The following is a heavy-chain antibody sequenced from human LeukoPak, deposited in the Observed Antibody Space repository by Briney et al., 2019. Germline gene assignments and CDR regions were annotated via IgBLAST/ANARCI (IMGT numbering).Heavy chain of an antibody. J-gene: IGHJ4*02. CDR2: ISGSGGST. Sequence: GGSLRLSCAASGFTFSSYALSWVRQAPGKGLEWVSAISGSGGSTYYADSVKGRFTISRGNSKNTLYLQMNSLRAEDTAVYCCAKRREGIRSFDYWGQGTLVTVSS. D-gene: IGHD5-18*01. CDR1: GFTFSSYA. V-gene: IGHV3-23*01. CDR3: AKRREGIRSFDY.